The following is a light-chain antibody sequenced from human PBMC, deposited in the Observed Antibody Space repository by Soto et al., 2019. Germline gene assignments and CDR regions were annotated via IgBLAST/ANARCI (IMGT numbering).Light chain of an antibody. J-gene: IGLJ3*02. V-gene: IGLV8-61*01. Sequence: QAVVTQEPSFSVSPGGTVTLTCGLSSGSVSTSYYPSWYQQTPGQATRTLNYSTNTRSSGVPDRFSGSILGNKAALTTTRAHADDDSYYYCVLYMGSGIGVFGGGTKLTVL. CDR3: VLYMGSGIGV. CDR2: STN. CDR1: SGSVSTSYY.